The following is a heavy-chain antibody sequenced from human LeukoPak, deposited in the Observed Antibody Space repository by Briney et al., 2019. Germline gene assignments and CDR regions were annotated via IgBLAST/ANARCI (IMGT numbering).Heavy chain of an antibody. CDR3: AKDLGY. CDR1: GFTFSTYG. D-gene: IGHD7-27*01. Sequence: GGSLRLSCAASGFTFSTYGMHWVRQAPGKGLEGVAFVRYDGSNKYYADSVKGRFTISRDNSKNTLYLQMNSLRPEDTAVYYCAKDLGYWGQGTLVTVSS. CDR2: VRYDGSNK. V-gene: IGHV3-30*02. J-gene: IGHJ4*02.